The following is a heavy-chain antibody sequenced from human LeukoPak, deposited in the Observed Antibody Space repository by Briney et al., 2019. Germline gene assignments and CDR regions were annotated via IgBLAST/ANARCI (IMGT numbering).Heavy chain of an antibody. Sequence: GGSPRLSCAASGFTFSGSAMHWVRQASGKGLEWVGRIRSKANSYATAYAASVKGRFTISRDDSKNTAYLQMNSLKTEDTAVYYCTNLIAAAGNDAFDIWGQGTMVTVSS. D-gene: IGHD6-13*01. CDR3: TNLIAAAGNDAFDI. V-gene: IGHV3-73*01. CDR1: GFTFSGSA. CDR2: IRSKANSYAT. J-gene: IGHJ3*02.